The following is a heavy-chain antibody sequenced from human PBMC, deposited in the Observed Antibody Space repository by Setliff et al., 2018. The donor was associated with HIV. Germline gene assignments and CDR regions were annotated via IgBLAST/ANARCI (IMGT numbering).Heavy chain of an antibody. V-gene: IGHV3-30*04. CDR2: ILYDGSNK. CDR1: GFSFSSYT. Sequence: GGSLRLSCEASGFSFSSYTMNWVRQAPGKGLEWVAVILYDGSNKYYADSVKGRFTISRGNLKKRVYLQMSSLRAEDTAVYFCARDTGQLVYYFDSWGQGTLVTVSS. J-gene: IGHJ4*02. CDR3: ARDTGQLVYYFDS. D-gene: IGHD6-6*01.